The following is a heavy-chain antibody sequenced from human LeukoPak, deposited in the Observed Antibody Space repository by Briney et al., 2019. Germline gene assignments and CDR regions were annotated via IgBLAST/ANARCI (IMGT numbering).Heavy chain of an antibody. CDR3: ARETRRTTMQGGYDY. J-gene: IGHJ4*02. CDR2: IYSGGST. CDR1: GFTVSSNY. Sequence: GGSLRLSCAASGFTVSSNYMSWVRQAPGKGLEWVSVIYSGGSTYYADSVKGRFTISRDNSKNTLYLQMNSLRVEDTAVYYCARETRRTTMQGGYDYWGQGTLVTVSS. D-gene: IGHD4-17*01. V-gene: IGHV3-66*01.